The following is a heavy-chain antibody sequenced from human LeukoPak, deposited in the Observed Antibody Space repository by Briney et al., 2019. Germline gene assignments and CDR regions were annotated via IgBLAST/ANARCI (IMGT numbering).Heavy chain of an antibody. D-gene: IGHD6-13*01. V-gene: IGHV3-30-3*01. Sequence: GGSLRLSCAASGFTFSSYAMHWVRQAPGKGLEWVAVISYDGSNKYYADSVKGRFTISRDNSKNTLYLQMNSLRAEDTAVYYCARDYRIAAGKNAFDIWGQGTIVTVSS. J-gene: IGHJ3*02. CDR2: ISYDGSNK. CDR1: GFTFSSYA. CDR3: ARDYRIAAGKNAFDI.